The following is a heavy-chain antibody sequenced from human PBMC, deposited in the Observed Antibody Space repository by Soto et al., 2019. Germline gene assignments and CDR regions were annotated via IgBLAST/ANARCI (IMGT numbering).Heavy chain of an antibody. CDR2: IIPIFGTA. Sequence: SVKVSCKASGGTFSSYAISWVRQAPGQGLEWMGGIIPIFGTANYAQKFQGRVTITADESTSTAYMELSSLRSEDTAVYYCARLGAPGYYYYGMDVWGQGTTVTVSS. J-gene: IGHJ6*02. D-gene: IGHD3-16*01. V-gene: IGHV1-69*13. CDR3: ARLGAPGYYYYGMDV. CDR1: GGTFSSYA.